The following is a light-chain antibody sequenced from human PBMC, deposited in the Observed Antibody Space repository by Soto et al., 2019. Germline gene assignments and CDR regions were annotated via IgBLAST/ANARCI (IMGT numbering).Light chain of an antibody. Sequence: EIVLTQSPVTLAVSPGERATLSCRASQNINSNFAWYQQKPGQAPTLLIYGALTRVMGIPVRFSGSESGTEFTLTIIALKSEDFAVHYGQHYNTSAPDGTVGHRPKVHIK. CDR3: QHYNTSAPDGT. CDR2: GAL. V-gene: IGKV3D-15*01. J-gene: IGKJ1*01. CDR1: QNINSN.